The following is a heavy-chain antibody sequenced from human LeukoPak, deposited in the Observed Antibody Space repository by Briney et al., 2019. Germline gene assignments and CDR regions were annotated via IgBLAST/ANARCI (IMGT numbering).Heavy chain of an antibody. V-gene: IGHV3-23*01. J-gene: IGHJ4*02. CDR3: AKVTQYQLLYEYSSGWYFDY. CDR2: ISGSGGST. D-gene: IGHD2-2*02. Sequence: PGGSLRLSCAASGFTFSSYAMSWVRQAPGKGLEWVSAISGSGGSTYYADSVKGRFTISRDNSKNTLYLQMNSLRAEDTAVYYCAKVTQYQLLYEYSSGWYFDYWGKGTLVTVSS. CDR1: GFTFSSYA.